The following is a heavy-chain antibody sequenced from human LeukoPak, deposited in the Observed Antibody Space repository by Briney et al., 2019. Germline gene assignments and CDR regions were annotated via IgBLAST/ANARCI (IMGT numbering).Heavy chain of an antibody. V-gene: IGHV3-53*01. Sequence: GGSLRLSCAASGITVSSNYMSWVRQAPGKGLECVSLISGGGSTYHADSVKGRFTISRDNSKNTLYLQMNNVRGEDTAVYYCARPHSSSWNHAFDIWGKEQWSPSLQ. CDR2: ISGGGST. D-gene: IGHD6-13*01. J-gene: IGHJ3*02. CDR1: GITVSSNY. CDR3: ARPHSSSWNHAFDI.